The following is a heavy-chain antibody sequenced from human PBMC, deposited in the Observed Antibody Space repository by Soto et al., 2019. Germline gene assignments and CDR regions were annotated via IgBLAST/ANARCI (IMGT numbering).Heavy chain of an antibody. V-gene: IGHV3-48*01. Sequence: HPGGSLRLSCAASGFTFSSYAMHWVRQAPGKGLEWVSYICSSSSTIYYADSVKGRFTISRDNAKNSLYLQMNSLRPEDTAVYYCARDDDYFSQGYWGQGTPVTVSS. J-gene: IGHJ4*02. CDR1: GFTFSSYA. CDR2: ICSSSSTI. CDR3: ARDDDYFSQGY. D-gene: IGHD5-12*01.